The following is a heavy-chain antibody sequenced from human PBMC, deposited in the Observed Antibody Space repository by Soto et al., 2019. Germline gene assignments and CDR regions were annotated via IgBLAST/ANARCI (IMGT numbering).Heavy chain of an antibody. V-gene: IGHV4-30-4*01. CDR3: ARSDFWSGYYTDY. D-gene: IGHD3-3*01. CDR2: IYYSGST. Sequence: SSETLSLTCAVSGGSISSGGYYWSWIRQPPGKGLEWIGYIYYSGSTYYNPSLKSRVTISVDTSKNQFSLKLSSVTAADTAVYYCARSDFWSGYYTDYWGQGTLVTVSS. J-gene: IGHJ4*02. CDR1: GGSISSGGYY.